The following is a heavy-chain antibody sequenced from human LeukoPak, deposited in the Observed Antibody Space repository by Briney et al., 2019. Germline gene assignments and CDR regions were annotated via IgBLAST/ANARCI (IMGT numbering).Heavy chain of an antibody. V-gene: IGHV4-59*01. Sequence: SETLSLTCSVSGGAISRYYWSWIRQPPGKGLEWIGYIYYSGSTNYNPSLKSRVTISVDTSKNQFSLKLSSVTAADTAVYYCARLKSRLSAVDIWGQGTMVTVSS. J-gene: IGHJ3*02. CDR2: IYYSGST. CDR3: ARLKSRLSAVDI. D-gene: IGHD2-21*02. CDR1: GGAISRYY.